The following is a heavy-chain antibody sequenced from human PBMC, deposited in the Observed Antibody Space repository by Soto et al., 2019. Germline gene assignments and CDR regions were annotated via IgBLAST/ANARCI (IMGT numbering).Heavy chain of an antibody. CDR3: ARDSGGYDILTGYPFDY. CDR1: GFTFSSYG. D-gene: IGHD3-9*01. Sequence: GGSLRLSCAASGFTFSSYGMHWVRQAPGKGLEWVAVISYDGSNKYYADSVKGRFTISRDNSKNTLYLQMNSLRAEDTAVYYCARDSGGYDILTGYPFDYWGQGTLVTVSS. V-gene: IGHV3-30*03. J-gene: IGHJ4*02. CDR2: ISYDGSNK.